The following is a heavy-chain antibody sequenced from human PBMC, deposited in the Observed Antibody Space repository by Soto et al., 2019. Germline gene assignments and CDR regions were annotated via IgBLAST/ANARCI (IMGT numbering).Heavy chain of an antibody. Sequence: SQTLSLTCATSGDSVSSNSVVWNWIRQSPSRGLEWLGRTYYRSKWYNDYAVSVKSRITINPDTSKNQSSLHLNSVTPEDTAVYYCVRLIGNSWLDFWGQGTLVTVSS. D-gene: IGHD3-22*01. CDR2: TYYRSKWYN. J-gene: IGHJ4*02. CDR3: VRLIGNSWLDF. V-gene: IGHV6-1*01. CDR1: GDSVSSNSVV.